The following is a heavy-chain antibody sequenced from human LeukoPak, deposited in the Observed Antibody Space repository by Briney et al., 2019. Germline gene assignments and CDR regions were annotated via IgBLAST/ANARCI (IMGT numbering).Heavy chain of an antibody. V-gene: IGHV3-23*01. CDR1: GFTFSSYA. Sequence: PGGSLRLSCTASGFTFSSYAMTWVRQAPGKGLEWVSAISGSDSRTYYADSVKGRFTISRDNSKNTLYLQMNSLRAEDTAVYYCAGEPRSLVYRGQGTLVTVSS. CDR2: ISGSDSRT. J-gene: IGHJ4*02. CDR3: AGEPRSLVY. D-gene: IGHD2-8*02.